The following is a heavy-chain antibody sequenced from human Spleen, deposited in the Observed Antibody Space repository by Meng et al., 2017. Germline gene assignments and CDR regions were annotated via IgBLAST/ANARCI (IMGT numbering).Heavy chain of an antibody. Sequence: QVQLQQGGEGLLKPSVILSRTCVVSGGSFSDYYWSWIRQPPGKGLEWIGEINHSGSTNYNPSLESRAIISVDTSQNNLSLKLSSVTAADSAVYYCARGPTTMAHDFDYWGQGTLVTVSS. CDR3: ARGPTTMAHDFDY. D-gene: IGHD4-11*01. CDR2: INHSGST. CDR1: GGSFSDYY. J-gene: IGHJ4*02. V-gene: IGHV4-34*01.